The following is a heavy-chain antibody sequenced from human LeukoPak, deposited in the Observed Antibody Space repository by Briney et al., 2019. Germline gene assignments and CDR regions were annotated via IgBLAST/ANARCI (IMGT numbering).Heavy chain of an antibody. CDR2: IYARGNT. D-gene: IGHD3-22*01. J-gene: IGHJ4*02. CDR3: ARTPIYYFDNSGYYN. V-gene: IGHV4-4*07. CDR1: GGSISNYY. Sequence: PSETLSLTCTVSGGSISNYYWSWIRQPAGKGLEWIGLIYARGNTNYNPSLKSRVTMSIDTSKNQFSLKLTSVTAADTAVYYCARTPIYYFDNSGYYNWGQGTLVTVSS.